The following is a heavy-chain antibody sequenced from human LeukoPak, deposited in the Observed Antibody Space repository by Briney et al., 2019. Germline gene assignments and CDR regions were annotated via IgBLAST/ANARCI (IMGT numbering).Heavy chain of an antibody. Sequence: GGSLRLSCAASGFTFSSYSMNWVRQAPGKGLECVSSISSSSSYIYYADLVKGRFTISRDNAKNSLYLQMNGLTVADTAVYYCARTVPGYPDDYFDYWGQGTLVTVSS. J-gene: IGHJ4*02. CDR3: ARTVPGYPDDYFDY. CDR1: GFTFSSYS. CDR2: ISSSSSYI. V-gene: IGHV3-21*01. D-gene: IGHD6-19*01.